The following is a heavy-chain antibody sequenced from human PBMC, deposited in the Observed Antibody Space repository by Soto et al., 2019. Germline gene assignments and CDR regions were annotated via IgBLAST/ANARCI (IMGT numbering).Heavy chain of an antibody. Sequence: QVQMQESGPGLVKPSETLSLTCTVSGASINNYYCNWFRQPPGKGLEWIGSIHYSGTTHYNPSLESRVNISRDAARNQFSLRLRSVTAADAAVYYCAGDTYGLDVWGQGTTVTVSS. J-gene: IGHJ6*02. CDR1: GASINNYY. V-gene: IGHV4-59*01. CDR2: IHYSGTT. CDR3: AGDTYGLDV.